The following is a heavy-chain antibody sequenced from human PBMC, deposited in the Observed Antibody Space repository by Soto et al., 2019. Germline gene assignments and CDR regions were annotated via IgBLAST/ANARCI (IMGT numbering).Heavy chain of an antibody. CDR2: ISGSGGST. CDR3: AKDRGRGYDWFDS. V-gene: IGHV3-23*01. Sequence: EVQLLESGGGLVEPGGSLRLSCAASGFTFSSYAMSCVRQAPGKGLEWVSAISGSGGSTFYADSVKGRFTISRDTSKNTLFLQMNSLRAEDTAVYYCAKDRGRGYDWFDSWGQGTLVTVSS. J-gene: IGHJ5*01. CDR1: GFTFSSYA. D-gene: IGHD5-12*01.